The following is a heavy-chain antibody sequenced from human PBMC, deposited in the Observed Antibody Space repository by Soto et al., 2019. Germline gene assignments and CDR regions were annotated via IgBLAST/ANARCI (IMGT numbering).Heavy chain of an antibody. J-gene: IGHJ4*02. V-gene: IGHV3-15*07. CDR3: TPLALKYNSDWYPLSD. CDR2: IKSENDGGTI. CDR1: GFTFSNVC. Sequence: EVQLVESGGGLVKPGGSLRLSCAGSGFTFSNVCMNWVRQAPGQGLEWVGRIKSENDGGTIDYAAPVKGRFTISRDDSNNTLYLQMNSLKTEDTATYYCTPLALKYNSDWYPLSDWGQGTRVTVSS. D-gene: IGHD6-19*01.